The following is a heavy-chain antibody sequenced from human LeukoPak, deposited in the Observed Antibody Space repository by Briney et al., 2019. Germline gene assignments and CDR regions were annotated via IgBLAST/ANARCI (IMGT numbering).Heavy chain of an antibody. CDR2: IQTDGSST. V-gene: IGHV3-74*01. CDR1: GFTFSSYW. J-gene: IGHJ4*02. CDR3: AGDMFDWLFEDLEIGVSFDY. Sequence: PGGSLRLSCAASGFTFSSYWMHWVRQAPGKGLVWVSRIQTDGSSTNYADSVKGRFTISRDDAKNTLYLQMNSLRAEGTAVYYCAGDMFDWLFEDLEIGVSFDYWGQGTLVTVSS. D-gene: IGHD3-9*01.